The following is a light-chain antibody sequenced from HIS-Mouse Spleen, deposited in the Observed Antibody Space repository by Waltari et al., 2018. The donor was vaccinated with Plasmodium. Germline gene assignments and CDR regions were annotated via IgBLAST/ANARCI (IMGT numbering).Light chain of an antibody. CDR1: SSDVGGYNY. J-gene: IGLJ2*01. V-gene: IGLV2-14*01. Sequence: QSALTQPASVSGSPGQSITISCTGTSSDVGGYNYVSWYPQYPGKAPKRVIYEVSKRPSGFSNRVSGSKSGNPASLTISGLQAEEEADYYCSAYTSSSTRVFGGGTKLAVL. CDR2: EVS. CDR3: SAYTSSSTRV.